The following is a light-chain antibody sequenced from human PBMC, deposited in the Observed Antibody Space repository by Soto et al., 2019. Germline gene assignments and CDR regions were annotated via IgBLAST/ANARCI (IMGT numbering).Light chain of an antibody. Sequence: EIVLTQSPGTLSLSPGERATLSCRASQSVISTYLAWYQQKPGQPPRLVIYDTSNRATGIPARFSGSESGTDFTLSISSLEPEDFAVYFCQQRSSWPLTFGGGTKVDIK. CDR2: DTS. J-gene: IGKJ4*01. CDR3: QQRSSWPLT. V-gene: IGKV3D-20*02. CDR1: QSVISTY.